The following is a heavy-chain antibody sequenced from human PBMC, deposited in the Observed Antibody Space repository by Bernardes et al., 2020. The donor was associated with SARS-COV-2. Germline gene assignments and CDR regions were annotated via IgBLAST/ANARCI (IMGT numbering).Heavy chain of an antibody. D-gene: IGHD6-13*01. V-gene: IGHV4-34*01. J-gene: IGHJ5*02. CDR2: INHSGST. CDR3: ARGSVSQQLRPYNWFDP. CDR1: GGSFSGYY. Sequence: SDPLSLTCAVYGGSFSGYYWSWIRQPPGKGLEWIGEINHSGSTNYNPSLKSRVTISVDTSKNQFSLKLSSVTAADTAVYYCARGSVSQQLRPYNWFDPWGQGTLVTVSS.